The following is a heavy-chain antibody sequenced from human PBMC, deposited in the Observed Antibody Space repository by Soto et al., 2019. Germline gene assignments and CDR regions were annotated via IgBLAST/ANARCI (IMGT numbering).Heavy chain of an antibody. CDR2: ISAYNGNT. Sequence: QVQLVQSGAEVKKPGATVKVSCKASDCTFTSYGISWVRQASGQGLEWMGWISAYNGNTKYAQKLQGRVTMTTDTSTSTAYMELRSLRSDDTAVYYCARDEAYKWNDGGWFDPWGQGTLVTVSP. CDR3: ARDEAYKWNDGGWFDP. CDR1: DCTFTSYG. D-gene: IGHD1-1*01. J-gene: IGHJ5*02. V-gene: IGHV1-18*01.